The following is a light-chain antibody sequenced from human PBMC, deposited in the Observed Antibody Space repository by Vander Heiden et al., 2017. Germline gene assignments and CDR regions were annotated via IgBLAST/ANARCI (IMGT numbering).Light chain of an antibody. J-gene: IGKJ1*01. Sequence: DIVMTQSPDSLAVSLGERATINCKSSQSVLYSSNNKNYLAWYQQKPGQPPKLLIYWAYTRESGVPDRFSGSGSGTDFTLTISSLQAEDVAVYYCQQYYSTPQTFGQETKVEIK. CDR3: QQYYSTPQT. CDR2: WAY. CDR1: QSVLYSSNNKNY. V-gene: IGKV4-1*01.